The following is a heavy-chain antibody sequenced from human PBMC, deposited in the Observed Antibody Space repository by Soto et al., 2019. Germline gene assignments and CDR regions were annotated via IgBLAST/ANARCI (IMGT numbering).Heavy chain of an antibody. D-gene: IGHD5-18*01. CDR2: IYSSGTT. V-gene: IGHV4-61*08. J-gene: IGHJ4*02. CDR1: GDSVSSDAYY. Sequence: SETLSLTCSVSGDSVSSDAYYWTWIRQPPGKGLEWIGYIYSSGTTNYNPSLKSRVTISLDTSSNQFSLKLTSVTAADTAVYYCARDIRGFSRAFDYWGQGTLVTVSS. CDR3: ARDIRGFSRAFDY.